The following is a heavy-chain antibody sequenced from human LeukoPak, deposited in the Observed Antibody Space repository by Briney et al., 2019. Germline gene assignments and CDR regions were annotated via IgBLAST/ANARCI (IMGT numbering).Heavy chain of an antibody. CDR2: IYYSGTT. CDR3: ASRFGI. D-gene: IGHD3-10*01. CDR1: RGSISSDSISSYY. Sequence: SETLSLTCTVSRGSISSDSISSYYWSWIRQPPGKGLEWIGYIYYSGTTNYNPSLKSRVTISIDTSKNQFSLKLRSVTAADTAVYYCASRFGIWGQGTMVTVSS. J-gene: IGHJ3*02. V-gene: IGHV4-61*01.